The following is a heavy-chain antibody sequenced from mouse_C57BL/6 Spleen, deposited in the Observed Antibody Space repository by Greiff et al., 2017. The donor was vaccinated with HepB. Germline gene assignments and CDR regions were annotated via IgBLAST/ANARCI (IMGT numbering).Heavy chain of an antibody. CDR1: GFTFSSYA. V-gene: IGHV5-4*01. CDR3: ARGYDYFAY. Sequence: EVQLVESGGGLVKPGGSLKLSCAASGFTFSSYAMSWVRQTPEKRLEWVATISDGGSYTYYPDNVKGRFTISRDNAKNNLYLQMSHLKSEDTAMYYCARGYDYFAYWGQGTLVTVSA. D-gene: IGHD2-4*01. J-gene: IGHJ3*01. CDR2: ISDGGSYT.